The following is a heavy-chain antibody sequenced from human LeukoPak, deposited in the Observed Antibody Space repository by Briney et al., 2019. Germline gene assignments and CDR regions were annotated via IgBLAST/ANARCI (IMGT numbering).Heavy chain of an antibody. J-gene: IGHJ5*02. CDR2: IIPIFGTA. CDR3: AREAMVRGVKSGNWFDP. V-gene: IGHV1-69*13. Sequence: PAASVKVSCTASGYTFTSYAISWVRQAPGQGLEWMGGIIPIFGTANYAQTFQGRVTITADESTSTAYMELSSLRSEDTAVYYCAREAMVRGVKSGNWFDPWGQGTLVTVSS. D-gene: IGHD3-10*01. CDR1: GYTFTSYA.